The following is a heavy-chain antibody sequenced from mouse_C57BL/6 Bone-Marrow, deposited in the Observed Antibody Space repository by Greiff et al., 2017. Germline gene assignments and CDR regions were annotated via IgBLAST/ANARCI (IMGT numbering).Heavy chain of an antibody. D-gene: IGHD1-1*01. CDR2: IWSGGST. V-gene: IGHV2-2*01. CDR1: GFSLTSYG. CDR3: ARNRWNYVYYFDY. J-gene: IGHJ2*01. Sequence: VKLVESGPGLVQPSQSLSITCTVSGFSLTSYGVHWVRQSPGKGLEWLGVIWSGGSTDYNAAFISRLSISKDNSKSQVFFKMNSLQADDTAIYYCARNRWNYVYYFDYWGQGTTLTVSS.